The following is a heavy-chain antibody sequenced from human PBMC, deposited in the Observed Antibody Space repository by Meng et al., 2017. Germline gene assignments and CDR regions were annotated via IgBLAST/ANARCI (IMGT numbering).Heavy chain of an antibody. CDR3: ARAAGIGEMAVDY. CDR2: INPSGGST. Sequence: QGHVGQLGAGVKNPGGSVKVCCKASGYTFTSYYRHWVRQAPGQGLEWMGIINPSGGSTSYAQKFQGRVTMTRDTSTSTVYMELSSLRSEDTAVYYCARAAGIGEMAVDYWGQGTLVTVSS. CDR1: GYTFTSYY. J-gene: IGHJ4*02. D-gene: IGHD5-24*01. V-gene: IGHV1-46*01.